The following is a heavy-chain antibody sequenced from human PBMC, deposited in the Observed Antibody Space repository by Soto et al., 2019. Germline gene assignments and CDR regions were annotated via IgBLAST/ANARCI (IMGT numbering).Heavy chain of an antibody. Sequence: SETLSLTCTVSGGSISSYYWSWIRQPPGKGLEWIGYIYYSGSTNYNPSLKSRATISVDTSKNQFSLKLSSVTAADTAVYYCASSGGNSAGSFDYWGKGTLVTVS. CDR2: IYYSGST. D-gene: IGHD2-21*02. CDR3: ASSGGNSAGSFDY. V-gene: IGHV4-59*01. CDR1: GGSISSYY. J-gene: IGHJ4*02.